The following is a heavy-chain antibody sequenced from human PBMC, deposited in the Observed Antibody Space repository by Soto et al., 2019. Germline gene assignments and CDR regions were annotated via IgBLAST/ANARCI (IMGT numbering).Heavy chain of an antibody. CDR2: VIPIFSVM. D-gene: IGHD3-3*01. CDR3: ARGRTIFGEVNFDY. V-gene: IGHV1-69*01. Sequence: QVQLVQSGPEVKKPGSSVKVSCKASGGTFSNSPIAWVRLAPGQGLEWMGGVIPIFSVMKYAEKFQGRVTFTADDSTSTVYMELSSLTSEDTAVYYCARGRTIFGEVNFDYWGQGTPVTVSS. J-gene: IGHJ4*02. CDR1: GGTFSNSP.